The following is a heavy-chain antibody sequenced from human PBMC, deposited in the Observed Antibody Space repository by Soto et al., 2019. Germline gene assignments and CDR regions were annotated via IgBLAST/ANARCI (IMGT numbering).Heavy chain of an antibody. V-gene: IGHV4-39*01. CDR2: IYYSGST. Sequence: SETLSLTCTVSGDSISSSSYYWDWIRQPPGKGLEWIGSIYYSGSTYYNPSLKSRVTVSVDTSKNQFSLKLSSVTAADTAVYYCASPKIAFYNWFDPWGQGTLVTVS. CDR1: GDSISSSSYY. J-gene: IGHJ5*02. CDR3: ASPKIAFYNWFDP. D-gene: IGHD3-3*02.